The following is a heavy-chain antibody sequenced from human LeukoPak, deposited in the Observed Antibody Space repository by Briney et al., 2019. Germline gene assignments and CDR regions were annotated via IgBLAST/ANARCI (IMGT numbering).Heavy chain of an antibody. CDR3: AKVVDYYDSSGYHYYFDY. CDR2: ISGSGGST. V-gene: IGHV3-23*01. D-gene: IGHD3-22*01. Sequence: GGSLRLSCAASGFTFSSYAMSWVRQAPGKGLEWVSAISGSGGSTYYADSVKGRFTISRDNSKNTLYLQMNSLRAEDTAVYYCAKVVDYYDSSGYHYYFDYWGQGTLVTVSS. CDR1: GFTFSSYA. J-gene: IGHJ4*02.